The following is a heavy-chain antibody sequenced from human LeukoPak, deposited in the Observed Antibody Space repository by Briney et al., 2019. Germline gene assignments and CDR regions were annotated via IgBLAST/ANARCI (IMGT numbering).Heavy chain of an antibody. D-gene: IGHD3-22*01. CDR3: ARGHDYDSSVAY. V-gene: IGHV3-66*01. CDR1: GFTVSSNY. CDR2: IYSGGST. J-gene: IGHJ4*02. Sequence: GGSLRLSCAASGFTVSSNYMSWVRQAPGKGLDWVSVIYSGGSTYYADSVKGRFTISRDNSKNTLYLQMNSLRAEDTAVYCCARGHDYDSSVAYWGQGTLVTVSS.